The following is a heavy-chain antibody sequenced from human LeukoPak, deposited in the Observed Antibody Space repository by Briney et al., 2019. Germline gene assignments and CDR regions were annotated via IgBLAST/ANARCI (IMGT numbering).Heavy chain of an antibody. CDR1: GGSFSGYY. CDR3: ARVTYDYGDY. Sequence: PSETLSLTCAVYGGSFSGYYWSWIRQPPGKGLEWIGYIYYSGSTNYNPSLKSRVTISVDTSKNQFSLKLSSVTAADTAVYYCARVTYDYGDYWGQGTLVTVSS. J-gene: IGHJ4*02. D-gene: IGHD3-16*01. V-gene: IGHV4-59*01. CDR2: IYYSGST.